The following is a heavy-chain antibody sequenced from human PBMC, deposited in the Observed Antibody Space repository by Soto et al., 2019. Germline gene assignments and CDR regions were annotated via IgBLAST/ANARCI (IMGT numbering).Heavy chain of an antibody. D-gene: IGHD1-1*01. CDR1: GFTFSSYW. J-gene: IGHJ6*03. Sequence: GGSLRLSCAASGFTFSSYWMHWVRQAPGKGLVWVSRINSDGSSTSYADSVKGRFTISRDNAKNTLYLQMNSLRAEDTAVYYCARANDYYYYYMDVWGKGTTVTVSS. V-gene: IGHV3-74*01. CDR2: INSDGSST. CDR3: ARANDYYYYYMDV.